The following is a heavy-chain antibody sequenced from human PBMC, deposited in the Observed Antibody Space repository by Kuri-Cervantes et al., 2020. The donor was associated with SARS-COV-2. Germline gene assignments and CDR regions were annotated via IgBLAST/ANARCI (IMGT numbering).Heavy chain of an antibody. D-gene: IGHD3-3*01. CDR2: IYYSGST. CDR1: GGSISSYY. J-gene: IGHJ3*02. Sequence: GSLRLSCAVSGGSISSYYWSWIRQPPGKGLEWIGYIYYSGSTNYNPSLKSRVTISVDTSKNQFSLKLSSVTAADTAVYYCARVRIFGVPGFAFDIWGQGTMVTVSS. CDR3: ARVRIFGVPGFAFDI. V-gene: IGHV4-59*01.